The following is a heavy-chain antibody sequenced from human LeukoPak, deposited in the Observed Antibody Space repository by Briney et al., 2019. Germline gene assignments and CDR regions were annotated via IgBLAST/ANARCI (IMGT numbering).Heavy chain of an antibody. Sequence: GGSLRLSCAASGFTFSSYWMHWVRQAPGKGLVWVSRINSDGSSTSYADSVKGRFTISRDNAKNTLYLQMNSLRAEDTAVYYCARDLGGYCSSTSCPSTLHWFDPWGQGTLVTVSS. CDR3: ARDLGGYCSSTSCPSTLHWFDP. J-gene: IGHJ5*02. D-gene: IGHD2-2*01. CDR1: GFTFSSYW. V-gene: IGHV3-74*01. CDR2: INSDGSST.